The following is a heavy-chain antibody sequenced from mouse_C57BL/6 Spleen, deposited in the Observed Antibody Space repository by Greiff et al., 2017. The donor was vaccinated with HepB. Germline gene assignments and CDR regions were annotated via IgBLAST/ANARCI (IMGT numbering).Heavy chain of an antibody. Sequence: EVMLVESGEGLVKPGGSLKLSCAASGFTFSSYAMSWVRQTPEKRLEWVAYISSGGDYIYYADSVKGRFNISSDNARNTLYLQISSLKSEDTAMYYCTRYYYGSSNWYFDVWGTGTTVTVSS. D-gene: IGHD1-1*01. CDR3: TRYYYGSSNWYFDV. V-gene: IGHV5-9-1*02. CDR1: GFTFSSYA. CDR2: ISSGGDYI. J-gene: IGHJ1*03.